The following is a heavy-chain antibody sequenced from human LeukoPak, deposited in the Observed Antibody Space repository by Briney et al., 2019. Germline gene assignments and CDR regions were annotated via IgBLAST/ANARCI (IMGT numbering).Heavy chain of an antibody. CDR1: GVSIFSYY. CDR3: AGHSIKQLWYYYGMDV. J-gene: IGHJ6*02. V-gene: IGHV4-59*08. D-gene: IGHD6-13*01. CDR2: VHYSGST. Sequence: SETLSLTCSVSGVSIFSYYWNWIRQPPGKGLEWIGYVHYSGSTNYNPSLKSRVTISVDTSKSQFSLKLSSVTAADTAVYYCAGHSIKQLWYYYGMDVWGQGTTVTVSS.